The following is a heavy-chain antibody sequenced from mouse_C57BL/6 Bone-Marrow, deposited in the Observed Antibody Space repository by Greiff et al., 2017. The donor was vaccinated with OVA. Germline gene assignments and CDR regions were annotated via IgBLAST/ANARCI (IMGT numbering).Heavy chain of an antibody. Sequence: VQLVESGAELARPGASVKLSCKASGYTFTSYGISWVKQRTGQGLEWIGEIYPRSGNTYYNEKFKGKATLTADKSSSTAYMELRSLTSEDSAVYFCARCGYFGNYYAMDYWGQGTSVTVSS. CDR3: ARCGYFGNYYAMDY. CDR1: GYTFTSYG. D-gene: IGHD2-3*01. CDR2: IYPRSGNT. V-gene: IGHV1-81*01. J-gene: IGHJ4*01.